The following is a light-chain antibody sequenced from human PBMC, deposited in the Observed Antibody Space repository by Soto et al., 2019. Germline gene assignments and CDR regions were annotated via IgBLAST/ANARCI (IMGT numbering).Light chain of an antibody. J-gene: IGLJ1*01. CDR3: QVWDSSGDHNYV. CDR2: YDS. Sequence: SYELTQPPSVSVAPGKTARITCGGNNIGTKSVHWYRQRPGQAPVLVIYYDSDRPSGIPERFSASNSGNTATLTISRVEAGDEADYYCQVWDSSGDHNYVFGTGTKLTVL. V-gene: IGLV3-21*04. CDR1: NIGTKS.